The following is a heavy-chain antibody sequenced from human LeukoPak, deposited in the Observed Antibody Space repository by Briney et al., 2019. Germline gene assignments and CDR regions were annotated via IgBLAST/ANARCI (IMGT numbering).Heavy chain of an antibody. J-gene: IGHJ4*02. V-gene: IGHV3-21*01. CDR2: ISSSSSYI. CDR3: ARSSGGSWTFDY. D-gene: IGHD2-15*01. CDR1: GFTFSSYS. Sequence: GGSLRLSCAASGFTFSSYSMNWVRQAPGKGLEWVSSISSSSSYIYYADSVKGRFTISRDNAKNSLYLQMNSLRAEDTAVYYCARSSGGSWTFDYWGQGTLVTVSS.